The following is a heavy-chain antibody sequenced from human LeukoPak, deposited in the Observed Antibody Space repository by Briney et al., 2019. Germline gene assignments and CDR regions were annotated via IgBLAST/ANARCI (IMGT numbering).Heavy chain of an antibody. CDR1: GIAFSDSA. V-gene: IGHV3-23*01. CDR2: ITDTYNT. D-gene: IGHD6-19*01. J-gene: IGHJ5*02. CDR3: VKGACSSGCSGNH. Sequence: GGSLRLSCAASGIAFSDSAMYWVRQAPGKGLECVSVITDTYNTYYGDSVKGRFTVSRDNSRKTLYLQMNSLGVDDTALYYCVKGACSSGCSGNHWGQGTRVIVSP.